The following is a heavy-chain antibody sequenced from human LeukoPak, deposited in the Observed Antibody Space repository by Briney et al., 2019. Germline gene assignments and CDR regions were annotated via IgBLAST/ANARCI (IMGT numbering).Heavy chain of an antibody. V-gene: IGHV4-31*03. J-gene: IGHJ6*02. CDR3: ARAAVTHGSGPYYYYGMDV. Sequence: SQTLSLTCTVSGGSISSGGYYWSWIRQHPGKGLEWIGYIYYSGCTYYNPSLKSRVTISVDTSKNQFSLKLSSVTAADTAVYYCARAAVTHGSGPYYYYGMDVWGQGTTVTVSS. CDR1: GGSISSGGYY. CDR2: IYYSGCT. D-gene: IGHD6-19*01.